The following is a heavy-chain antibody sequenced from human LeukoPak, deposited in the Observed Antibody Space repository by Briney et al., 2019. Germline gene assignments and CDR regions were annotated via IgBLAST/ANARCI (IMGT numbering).Heavy chain of an antibody. V-gene: IGHV3-30*02. Sequence: PGRSLRLSCVVSGFTLSNYNMHWVRQIPGKGLEWLAFSLFDGSSTKYAESVKGRFTISRDNSKNTLYLVMNTLRPEDTAVYYCARDPIPGQGDYFDHWGQGTWSPSPQ. CDR1: GFTLSNYN. J-gene: IGHJ4*02. CDR2: SLFDGSST. D-gene: IGHD1-26*01. CDR3: ARDPIPGQGDYFDH.